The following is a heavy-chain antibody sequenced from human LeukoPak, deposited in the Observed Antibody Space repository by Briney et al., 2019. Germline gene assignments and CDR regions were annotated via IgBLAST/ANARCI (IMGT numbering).Heavy chain of an antibody. J-gene: IGHJ6*03. Sequence: SETLSLTCTVSGGSISSSSYYWGWIRQPPGKGLEWIGSIYYSGITYYNPSLKSRVTISVDTSKNQFSLKLSSVTAADTAVYYCARRDSISMVRGVIITYPYMDVWGKGTTVTVSS. CDR3: ARRDSISMVRGVIITYPYMDV. D-gene: IGHD3-10*01. CDR1: GGSISSSSYY. V-gene: IGHV4-39*01. CDR2: IYYSGIT.